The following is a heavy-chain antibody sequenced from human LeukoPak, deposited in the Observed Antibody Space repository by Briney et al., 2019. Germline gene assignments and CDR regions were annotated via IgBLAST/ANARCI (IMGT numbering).Heavy chain of an antibody. CDR3: ARDQVLADYDSSGYYTFVDY. V-gene: IGHV3-21*01. Sequence: KSGGSLRLSCAASGFTFSSYSMNWVRQAPGKGLEWVSSISSSSGYIYYADSVKGRFTISRDNSKNTLYLQMNSLRAEDTAVYYCARDQVLADYDSSGYYTFVDYWGQGTLVTVSS. D-gene: IGHD3-22*01. CDR1: GFTFSSYS. J-gene: IGHJ4*02. CDR2: ISSSSGYI.